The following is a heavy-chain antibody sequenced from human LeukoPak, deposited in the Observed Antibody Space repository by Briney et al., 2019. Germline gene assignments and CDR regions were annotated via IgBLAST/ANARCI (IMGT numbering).Heavy chain of an antibody. D-gene: IGHD3-10*01. Sequence: SQTLSLTCTVSGGSISSGDYYWSWIRQPPGKGLEWIGYIYYSGSTNYNPSLKSRVTISVDTSKNQFSLKLSSVTAADTAVYYCARGSNYGSGSETWGQGTLVTVSS. CDR1: GGSISSGDYY. V-gene: IGHV4-30-4*01. CDR3: ARGSNYGSGSET. CDR2: IYYSGST. J-gene: IGHJ5*02.